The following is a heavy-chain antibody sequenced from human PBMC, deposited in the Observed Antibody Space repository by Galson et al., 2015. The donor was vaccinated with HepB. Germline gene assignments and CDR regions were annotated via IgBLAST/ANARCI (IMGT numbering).Heavy chain of an antibody. CDR2: TYYRSKWYN. CDR1: GDSVSSNSAA. CDR3: ARAMVVVPAAMEYYYYMDV. J-gene: IGHJ6*03. Sequence: CAISGDSVSSNSAAWNWIRQSPSRGLEWLGRTYYRSKWYNDYAVSVKSRITINPDTSKNQFSLQLNSVTPEDTAVYYCARAMVVVPAAMEYYYYMDVWGKGTTVTVSS. V-gene: IGHV6-1*01. D-gene: IGHD2-2*01.